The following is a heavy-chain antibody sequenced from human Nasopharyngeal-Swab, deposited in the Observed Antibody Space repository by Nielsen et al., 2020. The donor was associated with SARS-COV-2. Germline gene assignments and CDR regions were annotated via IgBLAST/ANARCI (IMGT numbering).Heavy chain of an antibody. CDR2: IYYSVST. V-gene: IGHV4-31*03. CDR1: GGSISSGGYY. J-gene: IGHJ6*02. Sequence: SETLSLTCTVSGGSISSGGYYWSWIRQHPGKGLEWIGYIYYSVSTYYNPSLKSRVTISVDTSKNQFSLKLSSVTAADTAVYYCARDRRAQSGRGFGEPWNYYGMDVWGQGTTVTVSS. D-gene: IGHD3-10*01. CDR3: ARDRRAQSGRGFGEPWNYYGMDV.